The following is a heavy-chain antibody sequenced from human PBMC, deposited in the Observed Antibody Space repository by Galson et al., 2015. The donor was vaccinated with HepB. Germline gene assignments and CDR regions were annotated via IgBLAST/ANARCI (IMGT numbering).Heavy chain of an antibody. CDR1: GFTFSSYG. V-gene: IGHV3-30*18. CDR2: ISYDGSNK. CDR3: AKDKNYGSGSYYNGNWFDP. Sequence: SLRLSCAASGFTFSSYGMHWVRQAPGKGLEWVAIISYDGSNKYYADSVKGRFTISRDNSKNTLYLQMNSLRTEDTAVYYCAKDKNYGSGSYYNGNWFDPWGQGTLVTVSS. J-gene: IGHJ5*02. D-gene: IGHD3-10*01.